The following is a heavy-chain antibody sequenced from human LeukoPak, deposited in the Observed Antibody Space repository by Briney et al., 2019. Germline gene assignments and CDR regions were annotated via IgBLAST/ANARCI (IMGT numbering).Heavy chain of an antibody. D-gene: IGHD6-19*01. CDR2: INHSGST. Sequence: TETLSLTCAVYGGSFSGYYWSWIRQPPGKGLEWIGEINHSGSTNYIPSLKSRVTISVDTSKNQFSLKLSSVTAADTAVYYCARLKVAVAGTTDDYWGQGTLVTVSS. J-gene: IGHJ4*02. CDR3: ARLKVAVAGTTDDY. V-gene: IGHV4-34*01. CDR1: GGSFSGYY.